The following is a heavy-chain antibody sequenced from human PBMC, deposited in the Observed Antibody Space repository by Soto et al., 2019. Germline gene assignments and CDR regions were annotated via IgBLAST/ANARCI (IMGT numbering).Heavy chain of an antibody. CDR3: AGGGATIYYYYGMDV. CDR2: ISGSGGST. J-gene: IGHJ6*02. CDR1: GFTFSSYA. V-gene: IGHV3-23*01. Sequence: SLRLSCAASGFTFSSYAMSWVRQAPGKGLEWVSAISGSGGSTYYADSVKGRFTISRDNSKNTLYLQMNSLRAEDTAVYYCAGGGATIYYYYGMDVWGQGTTVTVSS. D-gene: IGHD1-26*01.